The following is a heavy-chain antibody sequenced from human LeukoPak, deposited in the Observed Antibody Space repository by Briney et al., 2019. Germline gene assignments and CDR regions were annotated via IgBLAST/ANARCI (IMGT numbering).Heavy chain of an antibody. J-gene: IGHJ3*02. CDR3: ARGRLMYYDSSGYYYDAFDI. CDR1: GGSFSGYY. CDR2: INHSGST. D-gene: IGHD3-22*01. Sequence: KTSETLSLTCAVYGGSFSGYYWSWIRQPPGKGLEWIGEINHSGSTNYDPSLKSRVTISVDTSKNQFSLKLSSVTAADTAVYYCARGRLMYYDSSGYYYDAFDIWGQGTMVTVSS. V-gene: IGHV4-34*01.